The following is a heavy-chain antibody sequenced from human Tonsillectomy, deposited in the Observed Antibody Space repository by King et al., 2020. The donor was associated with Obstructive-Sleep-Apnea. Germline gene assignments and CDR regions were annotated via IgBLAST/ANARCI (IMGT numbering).Heavy chain of an antibody. D-gene: IGHD5-12*01. CDR1: GYTFTSYT. CDR3: ATPPYSDYDFYY. Sequence: QLVQSGPEVKKPGASVKVSCKATGYTFTSYTIHWVRQAPGQRLEWMGWINTGNGDTSYSQKFQGRVTITRDTSPTTAYMELSSLRSEDTAIYFCATPPYSDYDFYYWGQGTLVTVSS. CDR2: INTGNGDT. V-gene: IGHV1-3*04. J-gene: IGHJ4*02.